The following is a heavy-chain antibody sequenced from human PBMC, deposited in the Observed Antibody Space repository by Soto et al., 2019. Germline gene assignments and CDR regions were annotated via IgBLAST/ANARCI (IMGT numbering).Heavy chain of an antibody. CDR2: LYHSGGT. V-gene: IGHV4-30-2*01. D-gene: IGHD3-22*01. J-gene: IGHJ4*02. Sequence: QLQLQESGSGLVKPSQTLSLTCAVSGDSISSGGYSWNWIRQPPGKGLEWLGYLYHSGGTDYNPSLKSRVTITVDSSNTRFSLKLSAVTAADTAVYYFARDSRSGYYLDYWGQGTLVTVSS. CDR1: GDSISSGGYS. CDR3: ARDSRSGYYLDY.